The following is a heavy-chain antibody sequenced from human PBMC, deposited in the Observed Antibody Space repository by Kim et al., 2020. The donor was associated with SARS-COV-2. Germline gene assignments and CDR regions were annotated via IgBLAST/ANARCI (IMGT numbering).Heavy chain of an antibody. V-gene: IGHV3-30*04. D-gene: IGHD4-4*01. CDR1: GFTFSGFA. Sequence: GGSLRLSCAASGFTFSGFAMHWVRQAPGKGLEWVAVISYDGSNEYYADSVKGRFTISRDNSKNTLFLQMSSLRAEDTAVYYCAGTPVTGVDVWGQGTTVT. CDR2: ISYDGSNE. CDR3: AGTPVTGVDV. J-gene: IGHJ6*02.